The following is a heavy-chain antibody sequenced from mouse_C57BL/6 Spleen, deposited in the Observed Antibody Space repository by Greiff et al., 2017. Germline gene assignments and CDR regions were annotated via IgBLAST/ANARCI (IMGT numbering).Heavy chain of an antibody. Sequence: QVQLQQSGPELVKPGASVKLSCKASGYTFTSYDINWVKQRPGQGLEWIGWLYPRDGSTTSNEKFKGKATLTVGPSSSTAYLELHSLTSEDSAVYVCARRGYDYDAMDYWGQGTSVTVAS. CDR1: GYTFTSYD. D-gene: IGHD2-10*02. J-gene: IGHJ4*01. V-gene: IGHV1-85*01. CDR2: LYPRDGST. CDR3: ARRGYDYDAMDY.